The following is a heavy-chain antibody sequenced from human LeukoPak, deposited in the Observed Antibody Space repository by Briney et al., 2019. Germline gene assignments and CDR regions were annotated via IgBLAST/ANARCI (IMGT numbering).Heavy chain of an antibody. V-gene: IGHV3-21*01. Sequence: PGGSLRLSCAASGFTFSSYSMNWVRQAPGKGLEWVSSISSSSSYIYYADSVKGRFTISRDNAKDSLYLQMNSLRAGDTAVYYCARDEGRGYSYGEFDYWGQGTLVTVSS. J-gene: IGHJ4*02. D-gene: IGHD5-18*01. CDR3: ARDEGRGYSYGEFDY. CDR1: GFTFSSYS. CDR2: ISSSSSYI.